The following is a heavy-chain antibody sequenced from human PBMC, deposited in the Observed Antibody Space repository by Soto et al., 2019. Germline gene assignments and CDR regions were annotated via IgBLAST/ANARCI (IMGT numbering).Heavy chain of an antibody. CDR3: ARMEIGRHDSGYSSSWYLGFDY. D-gene: IGHD6-13*01. V-gene: IGHV4-61*01. CDR1: GGSVSSGSYY. CDR2: IYYSGST. Sequence: KPSETLSVTCTVSGGSVSSGSYYWSWIRQPPGKGLEWIGYIYYSGSTNYNPSLKSRVTISVDTSKNQFSLKLSSVTAADTAVYYCARMEIGRHDSGYSSSWYLGFDYWGQGTLVTVSS. J-gene: IGHJ4*02.